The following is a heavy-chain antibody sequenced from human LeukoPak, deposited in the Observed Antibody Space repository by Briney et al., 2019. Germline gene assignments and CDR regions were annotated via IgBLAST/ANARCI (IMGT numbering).Heavy chain of an antibody. CDR2: INPNSGGT. J-gene: IGHJ4*02. Sequence: ASVKVSCKASGYTFTGYYMHWVRQAPGQGLEWMGRINPNSGGTNYAQKFQGRVTVTRDTSISTAYTELSSLRSDDTAVYYCARVGRESSTGWLDYWGQGTLVTVSS. V-gene: IGHV1-2*06. CDR3: ARVGRESSTGWLDY. D-gene: IGHD6-19*01. CDR1: GYTFTGYY.